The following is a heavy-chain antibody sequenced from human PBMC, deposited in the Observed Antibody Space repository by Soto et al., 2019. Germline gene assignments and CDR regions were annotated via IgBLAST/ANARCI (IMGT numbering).Heavy chain of an antibody. CDR3: AKVGVAAPFDY. CDR2: ISYDGSHK. V-gene: IGHV3-30*18. CDR1: GFTFSSYG. Sequence: GESLKISCAASGFTFSSYGMHWVRQAPGKGLEWVAVISYDGSHKYYADSVKGRFTISRDNSKNTLYLQMNSLRAEDTAVYYCAKVGVAAPFDYWGQGTLVTVS. J-gene: IGHJ4*02. D-gene: IGHD3-3*01.